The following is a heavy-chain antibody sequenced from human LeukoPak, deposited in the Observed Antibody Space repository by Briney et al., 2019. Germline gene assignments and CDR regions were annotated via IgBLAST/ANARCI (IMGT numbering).Heavy chain of an antibody. CDR1: GDSISGYY. Sequence: SETLSHTCTVSGDSISGYYWTWIRQPPGKGLEWIGYIYYIGSTNYNPSLKSRLTISVDTSKNQFSLKLSSVTAADTAVYYCARLRGNYFPDYWGQGALVTVSS. CDR2: IYYIGST. J-gene: IGHJ4*02. D-gene: IGHD4-11*01. V-gene: IGHV4-59*01. CDR3: ARLRGNYFPDY.